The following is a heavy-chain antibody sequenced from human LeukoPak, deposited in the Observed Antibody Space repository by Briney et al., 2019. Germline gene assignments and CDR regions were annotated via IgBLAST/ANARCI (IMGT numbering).Heavy chain of an antibody. Sequence: PGGSLRLSCATSGFSFSSYWIDWVRQAPGKGLLWVSNINSDGSSTNYADSVKGRFIISRDNARSTLYLQMNSLRAEDTAVYYCARDAPYSGSYCPWFDPWGQGTLVTVSS. CDR1: GFSFSSYW. CDR2: INSDGSST. CDR3: ARDAPYSGSYCPWFDP. D-gene: IGHD1-26*01. V-gene: IGHV3-74*01. J-gene: IGHJ5*02.